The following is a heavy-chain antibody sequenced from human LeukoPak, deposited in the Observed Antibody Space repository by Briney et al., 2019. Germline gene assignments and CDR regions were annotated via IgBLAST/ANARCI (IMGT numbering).Heavy chain of an antibody. J-gene: IGHJ4*02. Sequence: ASVKVSCKVSGYTLTELSMHWVRQAPGKWLEWMGGFDPEDGETIYAQKFQGRVTMTEDTSTDTAYMELSSLRSEDTAVYYCAGDFWSGYYRGIPHSSWGQGTLITVSS. V-gene: IGHV1-24*01. CDR3: AGDFWSGYYRGIPHSS. CDR2: FDPEDGET. D-gene: IGHD3-3*01. CDR1: GYTLTELS.